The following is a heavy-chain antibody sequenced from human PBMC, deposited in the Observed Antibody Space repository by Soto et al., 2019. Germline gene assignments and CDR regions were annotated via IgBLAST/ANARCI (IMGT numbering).Heavy chain of an antibody. CDR2: IIPIFGTA. Sequence: SVKVSCKASGGTCSSYAISWVRQAPGQGLEWMGGIIPIFGTANYAQRFQGRVTITADKSTSTAYMELSSLRSEDTAVYYCARGGITIFGVAPFDYWGQGTLVTVSS. V-gene: IGHV1-69*06. CDR1: GGTCSSYA. CDR3: ARGGITIFGVAPFDY. J-gene: IGHJ4*02. D-gene: IGHD3-3*01.